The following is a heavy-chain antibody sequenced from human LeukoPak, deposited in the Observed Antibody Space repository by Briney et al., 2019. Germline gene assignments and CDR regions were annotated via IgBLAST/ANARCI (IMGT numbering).Heavy chain of an antibody. Sequence: GGSLRLSCAASGFTFDDYGMNWVRQAPGKGLEWVSGIGTAGDIYYPGSVKGRFTISRDNAKNSLYLQMNSLRAEDTAVYYCARSPDYDILTGYPTDYWGQGTLVTVSS. V-gene: IGHV3-20*04. CDR2: IGTAGDI. D-gene: IGHD3-9*01. CDR1: GFTFDDYG. CDR3: ARSPDYDILTGYPTDY. J-gene: IGHJ4*02.